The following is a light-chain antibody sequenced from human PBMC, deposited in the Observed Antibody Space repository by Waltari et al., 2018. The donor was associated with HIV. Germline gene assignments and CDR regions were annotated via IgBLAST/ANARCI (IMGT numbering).Light chain of an antibody. CDR1: TSDFGRYTS. CDR2: EVT. CDR3: STHTTTDTLM. Sequence: QSALTQPASVSGSPGQSVTISCTATTSDFGRYTSFSWYQRHPGNVPKVIMYEVTSRPSWVPHRVSGSRSGNTASLTISGLQAEDEAVYYCSTHTTTDTLMVGGGTKLTVL. V-gene: IGLV2-14*03. J-gene: IGLJ2*01.